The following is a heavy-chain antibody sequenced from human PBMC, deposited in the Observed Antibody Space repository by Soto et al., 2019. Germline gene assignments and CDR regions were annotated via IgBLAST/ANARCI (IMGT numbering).Heavy chain of an antibody. CDR1: GFTFTSSA. D-gene: IGHD6-13*01. J-gene: IGHJ4*02. CDR2: IVVGSGNT. V-gene: IGHV1-58*01. CDR3: AAAEIAAAASYFDY. Sequence: GASVKVSCKASGFTFTSSAVQWVRQARGQRLEWIGWIVVGSGNTNYAQKFQERVTITRDMSTSTAYMELSSLRSEDTAVYYCAAAEIAAAASYFDYWGQGTLVTVSS.